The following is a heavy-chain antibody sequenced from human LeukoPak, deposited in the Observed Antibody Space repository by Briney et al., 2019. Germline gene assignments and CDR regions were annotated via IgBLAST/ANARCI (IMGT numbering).Heavy chain of an antibody. J-gene: IGHJ4*02. CDR1: GASFSGYY. CDR2: INHSGST. CDR3: ARGPMGFFWSGFDY. D-gene: IGHD3-3*01. Sequence: PSETLSLTCAVYGASFSGYYWSWIRQPPGKGLEWIGAINHSGSTNYNPSLKSRVTISVDTSRNQFSLKLSSVTAADTAVYYCARGPMGFFWSGFDYWGQGTLVTVSS. V-gene: IGHV4-34*01.